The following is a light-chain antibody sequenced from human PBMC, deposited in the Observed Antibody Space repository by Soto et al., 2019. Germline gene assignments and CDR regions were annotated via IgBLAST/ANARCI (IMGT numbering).Light chain of an antibody. CDR3: QQYGSSPT. CDR2: GAS. CDR1: QSVSSSY. V-gene: IGKV3-20*01. J-gene: IGKJ4*01. Sequence: EIVLTQSPGTLSLSPGERATLSCRASQSVSSSYLGWYQQQPSQAHRLIISGASSSATGIPERFSGSGSRTYFPLTISRLEHEDFAVYYCQQYGSSPTFGGGTKVEIK.